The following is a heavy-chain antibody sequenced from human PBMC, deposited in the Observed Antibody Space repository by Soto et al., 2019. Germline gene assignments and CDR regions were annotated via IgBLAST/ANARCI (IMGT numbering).Heavy chain of an antibody. CDR3: AKGSASSRPYYFHY. V-gene: IGHV3-23*01. J-gene: IGHJ4*02. Sequence: QPGGSLRLSCAASGFTFSNYAMSWVRQSPGKGLEWVSAITGSGGDTYHADSVKGRFTISRDNTKNTLYLQMNSLKAEDTAVFYCAKGSASSRPYYFHYWGQGTLVTVSS. D-gene: IGHD2-2*01. CDR1: GFTFSNYA. CDR2: ITGSGGDT.